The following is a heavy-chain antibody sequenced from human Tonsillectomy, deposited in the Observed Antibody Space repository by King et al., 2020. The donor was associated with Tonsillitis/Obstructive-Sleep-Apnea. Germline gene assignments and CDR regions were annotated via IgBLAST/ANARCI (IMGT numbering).Heavy chain of an antibody. J-gene: IGHJ4*02. Sequence: VQLVESGGGVVQPGRSLRLSCAASGFTFSTYAMHWVRQAPGKGLEWLAVISYDGSDELYAASVKGRFTISRDNSKNTLYLHMNSLRAEDTAVYYCARVRVPTATTPDYWGQGTLVTVSS. V-gene: IGHV3-30*04. CDR3: ARVRVPTATTPDY. CDR1: GFTFSTYA. CDR2: ISYDGSDE. D-gene: IGHD2-2*01.